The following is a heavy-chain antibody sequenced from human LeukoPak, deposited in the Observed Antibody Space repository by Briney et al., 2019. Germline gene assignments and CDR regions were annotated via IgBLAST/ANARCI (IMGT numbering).Heavy chain of an antibody. CDR2: ISYDGSNK. CDR1: GFTFSSYA. Sequence: PGGSLRFSCAASGFTFSSYAMHWVRQAPGKGLEWVAVISYDGSNKYYADSVKGRFTISRDNSKNTLYLQMNSLRAEDTAVYYCARAPSGYYYRDAFDIWGQGTMVTVSS. D-gene: IGHD3-22*01. CDR3: ARAPSGYYYRDAFDI. J-gene: IGHJ3*02. V-gene: IGHV3-30*04.